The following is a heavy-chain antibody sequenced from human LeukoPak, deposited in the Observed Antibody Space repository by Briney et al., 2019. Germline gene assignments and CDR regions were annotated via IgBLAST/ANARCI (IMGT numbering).Heavy chain of an antibody. J-gene: IGHJ4*02. Sequence: SVKVSCKASGGTFSSYAISWVRQAPGQGLEWMGRIIPILGIANYAQKFQGRVTITADKSTSTAYMELSSLRSEDTAVYYCARVGTVSKAGDYWGQGTLVTVSS. CDR1: GGTFSSYA. V-gene: IGHV1-69*04. CDR3: ARVGTVSKAGDY. CDR2: IIPILGIA. D-gene: IGHD4-17*01.